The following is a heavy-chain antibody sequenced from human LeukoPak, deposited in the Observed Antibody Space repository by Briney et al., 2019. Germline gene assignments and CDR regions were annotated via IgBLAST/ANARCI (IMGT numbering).Heavy chain of an antibody. CDR2: IYYTGTT. D-gene: IGHD6-13*01. CDR1: GGSISSSIHS. V-gene: IGHV4-39*01. CDR3: AQSLGSSNWIGNWFDP. Sequence: PSETLSLTCTVSGGSISSSIHSWGWIRQPPGKGLEWTGSIYYTGTTYYNPSLKSRVTISVDTSKNQFSLKLSSVTAADTAVYYCAQSLGSSNWIGNWFDPWGQGTLVTVSS. J-gene: IGHJ5*02.